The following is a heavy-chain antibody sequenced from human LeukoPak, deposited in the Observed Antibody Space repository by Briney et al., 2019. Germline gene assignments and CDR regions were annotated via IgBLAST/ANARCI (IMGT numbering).Heavy chain of an antibody. Sequence: SETLSLTCAVYGGSFSGYYWSWLSQPPGKGLEWIGSIHHSGSTYYNPSLKSRVTISVDTSKNQFSLKLSSVTAADTAVYYCARVREDPWNSAPHAFDIWGQGTVVTVSS. V-gene: IGHV4-34*01. D-gene: IGHD1-1*01. CDR2: IHHSGST. CDR1: GGSFSGYY. J-gene: IGHJ3*02. CDR3: ARVREDPWNSAPHAFDI.